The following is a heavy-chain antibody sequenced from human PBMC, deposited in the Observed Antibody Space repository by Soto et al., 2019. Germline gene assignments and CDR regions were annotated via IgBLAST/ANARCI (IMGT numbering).Heavy chain of an antibody. CDR1: GFIFSNNG. CDR2: LSYDGSET. Sequence: VGSLRLSCVGSGFIFSNNGMHWVRQTPGKGLEWVAFLSYDGSETFYADSVKGRFTVSRDNSKNTLFLHMRNLRRDDTAVYYCSIVRVADSALDHWGQGTLVTVSS. CDR3: SIVRVADSALDH. V-gene: IGHV3-30*03. D-gene: IGHD3-10*02. J-gene: IGHJ4*02.